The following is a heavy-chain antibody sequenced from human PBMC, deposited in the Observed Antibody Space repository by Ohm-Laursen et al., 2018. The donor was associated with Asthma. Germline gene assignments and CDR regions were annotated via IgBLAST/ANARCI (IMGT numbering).Heavy chain of an antibody. V-gene: IGHV1-8*01. J-gene: IGHJ4*02. CDR2: MNPNSGNT. Sequence: GASVKVSCKASGYTFTSYDINWVRQATGQGLEWMGWMNPNSGNTGYAQKFQGRVTMTTDTSTSTAYMELRSPRSDDTAVYYCARFLWDSSGYYGYFDHWGQGTLVTVSS. CDR1: GYTFTSYD. D-gene: IGHD3-22*01. CDR3: ARFLWDSSGYYGYFDH.